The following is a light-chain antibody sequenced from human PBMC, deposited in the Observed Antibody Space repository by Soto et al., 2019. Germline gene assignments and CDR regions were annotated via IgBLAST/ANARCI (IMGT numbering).Light chain of an antibody. CDR3: AAWDDSLNGLYV. Sequence: LLTQPPSASGTPGQRVTISCSGSSSNIGRNTVNWYQQVPGTAPKLLIYSDNQRPSGVADRFSGSKSGTSASLAISGLQSEDEADYFCAAWDDSLNGLYVFGTGTKVTVL. CDR1: SSNIGRNT. CDR2: SDN. V-gene: IGLV1-44*01. J-gene: IGLJ1*01.